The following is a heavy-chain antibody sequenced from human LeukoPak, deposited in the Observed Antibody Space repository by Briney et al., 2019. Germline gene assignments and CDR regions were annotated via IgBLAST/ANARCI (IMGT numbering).Heavy chain of an antibody. J-gene: IGHJ4*02. CDR3: ARDSESTAGRSFDF. CDR1: GGSISSYY. CDR2: IYTSGSA. Sequence: SETLSLTCTVSGGSISSYYWSWIRQPAGKGLEWLGRIYTSGSANYKSSLKSRVTMSVDTSTNQFSLNLTSVTAADTAVYYCARDSESTAGRSFDFWGQGILVTVSS. D-gene: IGHD1-1*01. V-gene: IGHV4-4*07.